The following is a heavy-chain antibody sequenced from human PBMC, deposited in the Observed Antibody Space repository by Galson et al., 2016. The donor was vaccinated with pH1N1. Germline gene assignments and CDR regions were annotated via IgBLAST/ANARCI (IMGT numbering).Heavy chain of an antibody. D-gene: IGHD3-16*01. CDR1: GFSLTTSGVG. J-gene: IGHJ3*01. V-gene: IGHV2-5*02. CDR3: AHREVMITNAFDF. CDR2: IYWDDDE. Sequence: PALVKPTQTLTLTCTFSGFSLTTSGVGVGWIRQPPGKALEWLALIYWDDDERYSPSLKTRPTINKDTSKNQVVLMMTNLDPVDTATYYCAHREVMITNAFDFWGQGTMVTVSS.